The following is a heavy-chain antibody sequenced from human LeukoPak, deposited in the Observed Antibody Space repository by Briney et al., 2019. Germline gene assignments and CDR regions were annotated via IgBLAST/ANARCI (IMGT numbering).Heavy chain of an antibody. D-gene: IGHD6-25*01. CDR3: ARNIGAALNWFDP. Sequence: SEILSLTCTVSGGSISSYYWSWIRQPPGKGLEWIGYIYYSGSTNYNPSLKSRVTISVDTSKNQFSLKLSSVTAADTAVYYCARNIGAALNWFDPWGQGTLVTVSS. V-gene: IGHV4-59*01. CDR1: GGSISSYY. CDR2: IYYSGST. J-gene: IGHJ5*02.